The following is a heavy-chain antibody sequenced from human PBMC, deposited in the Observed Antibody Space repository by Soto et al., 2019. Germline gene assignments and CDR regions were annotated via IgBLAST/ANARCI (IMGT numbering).Heavy chain of an antibody. CDR2: ISFSGSTI. D-gene: IGHD3-10*01. V-gene: IGHV3-48*03. Sequence: GGSLRLSCAASGFSFSDYEMNWVHQAPGKGLEWIAHISFSGSTIYYADSVKGRFSISRDNSKNFLYLQMSGLRADDSAVYSCTRGAGFFYGVDVWGLGTTVTVSS. CDR3: TRGAGFFYGVDV. CDR1: GFSFSDYE. J-gene: IGHJ6*02.